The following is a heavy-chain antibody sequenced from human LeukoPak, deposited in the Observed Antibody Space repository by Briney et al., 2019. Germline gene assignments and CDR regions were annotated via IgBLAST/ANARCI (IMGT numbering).Heavy chain of an antibody. V-gene: IGHV1-8*01. J-gene: IGHJ5*02. CDR3: VRWYDYGEKRLDP. Sequence: ASVKVSCKTSGYTFTAFNIHWVRQATGQRLEWTGRMNPNSGITDYAQRFQGRVTMTTNTSIGTAYMEVKSLRFEDTAVYYCVRWYDYGEKRLDPWGQGTLVTVSS. CDR2: MNPNSGIT. CDR1: GYTFTAFN. D-gene: IGHD4/OR15-4a*01.